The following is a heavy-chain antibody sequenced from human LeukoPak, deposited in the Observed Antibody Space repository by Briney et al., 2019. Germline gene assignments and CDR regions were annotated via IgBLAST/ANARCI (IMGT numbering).Heavy chain of an antibody. CDR1: GGSISGYY. Sequence: SETLSLTCTVSGGSISGYYWSWIRQPAGKGLEWIGRIYTSGNTNYNPSLKSRVTISVDTFKNQFSLKLSSVTAADTAVYYCARDLYYYDSSGYYTTNAFDIWGQGTMVTVSS. CDR3: ARDLYYYDSSGYYTTNAFDI. J-gene: IGHJ3*02. D-gene: IGHD3-22*01. V-gene: IGHV4-4*07. CDR2: IYTSGNT.